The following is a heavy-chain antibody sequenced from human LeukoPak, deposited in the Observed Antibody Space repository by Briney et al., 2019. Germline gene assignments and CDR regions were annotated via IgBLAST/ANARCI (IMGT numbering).Heavy chain of an antibody. CDR2: ISSNGGST. D-gene: IGHD6-13*01. CDR3: ARERRSSVREAFTS. V-gene: IGHV3-64*01. J-gene: IGHJ3*02. Sequence: GGSLSLSCAASGFTFSSYAMHWVRQAPGKGLEYVSAISSNGGSTYYANSVKGRFTISRDNSKNTLYLQMGSLRAEDMAVYYCARERRSSVREAFTSWGQPRMVTLSS. CDR1: GFTFSSYA.